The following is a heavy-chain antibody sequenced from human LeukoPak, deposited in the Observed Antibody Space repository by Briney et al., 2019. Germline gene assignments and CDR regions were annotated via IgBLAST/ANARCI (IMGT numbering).Heavy chain of an antibody. V-gene: IGHV4-61*05. CDR3: ARRSPITPNYFDY. Sequence: PSETLSLTCTVSGGSISSSSYYWGWIRQPPGKGLEWIGYIYYSGSTNYNPSLKSRVTISVDTSKNQFSLKLTSVTAADTAVYYCARRSPITPNYFDYWGQGTLVTVSS. CDR1: GGSISSSSYY. D-gene: IGHD1-14*01. CDR2: IYYSGST. J-gene: IGHJ4*02.